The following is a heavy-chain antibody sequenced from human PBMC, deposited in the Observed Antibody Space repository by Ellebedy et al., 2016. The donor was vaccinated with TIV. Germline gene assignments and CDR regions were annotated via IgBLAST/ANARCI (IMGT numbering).Heavy chain of an antibody. Sequence: GGSLRLXCAASGFTFSDYYMSWIRQAPGKGLEWVSAISGSGGSTYYADSVKGRFTISRDNSKNTLYLQMNSLRAEDTAVYYCAKGELVAPNWFNPWGQGTLVTVSS. CDR1: GFTFSDYY. CDR3: AKGELVAPNWFNP. V-gene: IGHV3-23*01. D-gene: IGHD1-26*01. CDR2: ISGSGGST. J-gene: IGHJ5*02.